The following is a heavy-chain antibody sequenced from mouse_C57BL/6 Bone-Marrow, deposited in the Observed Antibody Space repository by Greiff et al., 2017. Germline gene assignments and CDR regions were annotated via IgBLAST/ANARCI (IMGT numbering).Heavy chain of an antibody. CDR3: TTYDYDGGYAMDY. CDR1: GFNIKDDY. V-gene: IGHV14-4*01. D-gene: IGHD2-4*01. Sequence: VQLQQSGAELVRPGASVKLSCPASGFNIKDDYMHWVKQRPEQGLEWIGWIDPENGDTEYASQFQGKATITADTSSNTAYLQLSSLTSEDTAVYDCTTYDYDGGYAMDYWGQGTSVTVSS. CDR2: IDPENGDT. J-gene: IGHJ4*01.